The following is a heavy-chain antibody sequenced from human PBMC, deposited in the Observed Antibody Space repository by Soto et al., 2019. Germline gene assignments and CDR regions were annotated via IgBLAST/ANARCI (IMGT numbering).Heavy chain of an antibody. CDR1: GFTFSSYA. CDR2: ISGSGGST. D-gene: IGHD1-26*01. J-gene: IGHJ4*02. V-gene: IGHV3-23*01. CDR3: AKGGVGATTTFDY. Sequence: EVQLLESGGGLVQPGGSLRLSCAASGFTFSSYAMSWVRQAPGKGLEWVSAISGSGGSTYYADSVKGRFTISRDNSKNTLYLRMNSLRAEDTAVYYCAKGGVGATTTFDYWGQGTLVTVSS.